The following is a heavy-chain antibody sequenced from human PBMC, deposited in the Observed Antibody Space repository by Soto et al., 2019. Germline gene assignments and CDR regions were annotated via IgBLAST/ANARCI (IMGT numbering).Heavy chain of an antibody. CDR2: GST. D-gene: IGHD5-18*01. Sequence: GSTYYNPSLKSRVTISVDTSKNQFSLKLSSVTAADTAVYYCARLFGGYSYGYYFDYWGQGTLVTVSS. CDR3: ARLFGGYSYGYYFDY. V-gene: IGHV4-31*02. J-gene: IGHJ4*02.